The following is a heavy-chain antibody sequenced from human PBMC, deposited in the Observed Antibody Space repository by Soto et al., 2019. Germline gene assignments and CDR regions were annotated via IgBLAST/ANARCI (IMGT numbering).Heavy chain of an antibody. Sequence: PGGSLRLSCAASGFNFSPYTMNWVRQAPGKGLEWVSYISSSSSTIYYADSVKGRFTISRDNAKNSLYLQMNGLRDEDTAVYYCAREGQWLADYYYYGMDVWGQGTTVTVSS. V-gene: IGHV3-48*02. D-gene: IGHD6-19*01. J-gene: IGHJ6*02. CDR3: AREGQWLADYYYYGMDV. CDR1: GFNFSPYT. CDR2: ISSSSSTI.